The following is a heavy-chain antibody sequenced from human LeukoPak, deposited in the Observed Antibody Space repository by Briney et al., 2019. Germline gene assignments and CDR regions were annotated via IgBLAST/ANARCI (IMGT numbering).Heavy chain of an antibody. CDR2: ISATGGST. CDR3: AKRFCTSGGCSDFDY. Sequence: PGGSLRLSCAASAFTFSSYAMSWVRQAPGKGLDWVSAISATGGSTYYTDSVKGRFTISRDNSKNTLYLQMDSLKAEDTAVYYCAKRFCTSGGCSDFDYWGQGTLVTVSS. V-gene: IGHV3-23*01. D-gene: IGHD2-15*01. CDR1: AFTFSSYA. J-gene: IGHJ4*02.